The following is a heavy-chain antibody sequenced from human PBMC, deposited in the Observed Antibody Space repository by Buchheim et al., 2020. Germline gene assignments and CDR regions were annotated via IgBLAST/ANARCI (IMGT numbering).Heavy chain of an antibody. D-gene: IGHD3-22*01. CDR2: INNSGGSA. Sequence: EVQLLESGGGLAQPGGSLRLSCAASRFTFSSYAMSWVRQAPGKGLEWVSAINNSGGSAYYADSVKGRFTISRDNSKNTLYLQMNSLRAEDTAVYYCAKDEYYYDSSGYYYYWGQGTL. CDR3: AKDEYYYDSSGYYYY. V-gene: IGHV3-23*01. CDR1: RFTFSSYA. J-gene: IGHJ4*02.